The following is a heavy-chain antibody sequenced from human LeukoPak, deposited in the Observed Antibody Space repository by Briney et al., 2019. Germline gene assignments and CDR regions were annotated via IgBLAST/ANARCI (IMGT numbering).Heavy chain of an antibody. CDR1: GFTFSSYS. CDR3: AELGITMIRGV. V-gene: IGHV3-21*01. CDR2: ISRSQSNR. Sequence: PGGSLRLSCAASGFTFSSYSMNWVRQGPGKGLEWVSSISRSQSNRYYADSVKGRFTISRDNAKNSLYPQMNSLRAEDTAVYYCAELGITMIRGVWGKGTTVTISS. D-gene: IGHD3-22*01. J-gene: IGHJ6*04.